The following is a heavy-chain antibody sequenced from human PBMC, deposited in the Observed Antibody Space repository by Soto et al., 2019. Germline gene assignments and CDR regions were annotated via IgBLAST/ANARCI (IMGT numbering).Heavy chain of an antibody. CDR3: AKDITIFRVPPPNDGFDP. V-gene: IGHV3-23*01. J-gene: IGHJ5*02. D-gene: IGHD3-3*01. Sequence: GGSLRLSCAASGFTFSSYAMSWVRPAPGKGLEWVSAISGSGGSTYYADSVTGRFTISRDNSKNTLYLQMNSLRAEDTAVYYCAKDITIFRVPPPNDGFDPWGQGTLVTVSS. CDR1: GFTFSSYA. CDR2: ISGSGGST.